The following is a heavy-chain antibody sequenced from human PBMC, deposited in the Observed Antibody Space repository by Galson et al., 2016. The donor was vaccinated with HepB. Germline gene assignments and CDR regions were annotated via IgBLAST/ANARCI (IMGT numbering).Heavy chain of an antibody. CDR2: ISRSSAFI. V-gene: IGHV3-21*01. CDR3: TRSYGQRLANDAFDI. J-gene: IGHJ3*02. CDR1: GFSFSDYS. Sequence: SLRLSCAASGFSFSDYSMNWVRQAPGKGLQWVASISRSSAFIHYAGSVKGRFTISRDSAKNSLYLQMNSLRDEDTAVYYCTRSYGQRLANDAFDIWGQGTLVSVSS. D-gene: IGHD6-19*01.